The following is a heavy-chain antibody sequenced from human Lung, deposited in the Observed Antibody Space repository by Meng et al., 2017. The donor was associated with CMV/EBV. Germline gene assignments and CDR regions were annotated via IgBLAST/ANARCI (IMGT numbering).Heavy chain of an antibody. D-gene: IGHD1-26*01. CDR3: AKSYFSTTGFLDS. CDR2: IAGGNNAN. J-gene: IGHJ4*02. V-gene: IGHV3-23*01. CDR1: GLRFSRYA. Sequence: GLRFSRYAVGSVRQAPGRGLGWVASIAGGNNANYNADIVRCRFSISRDNSENTRWLQMNGLRAEDTAMYYYAKSYFSTTGFLDSWGQGTLVTVSS.